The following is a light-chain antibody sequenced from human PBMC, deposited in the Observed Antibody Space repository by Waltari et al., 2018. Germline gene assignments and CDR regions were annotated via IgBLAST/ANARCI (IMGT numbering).Light chain of an antibody. Sequence: DIQMTQSPSSLSASVVDRVTITCRASHSISSYLNWYQQKPGRAPKLLIYAASSLQSGVPSRISGSGSGTDFTLTISSLQPEDFATYYCQQSYSTPLFTFGPGTKVDIK. CDR2: AAS. J-gene: IGKJ3*01. CDR1: HSISSY. V-gene: IGKV1-39*01. CDR3: QQSYSTPLFT.